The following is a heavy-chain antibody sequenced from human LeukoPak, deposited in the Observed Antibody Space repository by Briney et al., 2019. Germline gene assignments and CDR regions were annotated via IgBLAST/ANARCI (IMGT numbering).Heavy chain of an antibody. CDR3: AKFRGSERTAIDS. Sequence: GGSLRLSCAASGFSFNSYAMSWVRQAPGKGLEWVSTISGGGGRTWYADSVKGRFTISRDNSKNTVDVQLNSLRAEDTAVYYCAKFRGSERTAIDSWGQGTLVTVSS. CDR1: GFSFNSYA. V-gene: IGHV3-23*01. D-gene: IGHD1-1*01. J-gene: IGHJ4*02. CDR2: ISGGGGRT.